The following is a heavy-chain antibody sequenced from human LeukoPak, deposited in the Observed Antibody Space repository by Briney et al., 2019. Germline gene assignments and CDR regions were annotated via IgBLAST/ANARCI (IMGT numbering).Heavy chain of an antibody. CDR2: IYTSGST. CDR3: ARGAYGSGDRGWFDP. D-gene: IGHD3-10*01. V-gene: IGHV4-4*07. J-gene: IGHJ5*02. Sequence: SETLSLTCNVSGXSISSYYWSWIRQPAGKGLEWIGRIYTSGSTNYNPSLKSRVTMSVDTSKNQFSLKLSSVTAADTAVYYCARGAYGSGDRGWFDPWGQGTLVTVSS. CDR1: GXSISSYY.